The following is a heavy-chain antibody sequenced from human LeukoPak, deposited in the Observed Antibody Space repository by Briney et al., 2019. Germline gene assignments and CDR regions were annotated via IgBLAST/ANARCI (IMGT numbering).Heavy chain of an antibody. CDR3: ARGGGTTDSAWYGYYFDH. CDR2: ILFDGTNK. V-gene: IGHV3-30*04. Sequence: GGSLRLSCAVSGFTFSSYAMHWARQAPGKGLEWVAVILFDGTNKYYAASVKGRFTMSRDNSKNTLYVQMNSLRPEDTAVYYCARGGGTTDSAWYGYYFDHWGQGTLGTVSS. D-gene: IGHD6-19*01. J-gene: IGHJ4*02. CDR1: GFTFSSYA.